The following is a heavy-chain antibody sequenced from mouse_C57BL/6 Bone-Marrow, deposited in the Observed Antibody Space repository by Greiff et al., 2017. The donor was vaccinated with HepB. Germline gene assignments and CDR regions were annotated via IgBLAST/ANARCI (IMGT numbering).Heavy chain of an antibody. V-gene: IGHV1-55*01. CDR2: IYPGSGST. D-gene: IGHD1-1*01. CDR1: GYTFTSYW. CDR3: ARRSYYGSSPAWFAY. Sequence: QVQLQQSGAELVKPGASVKMSCKASGYTFTSYWITWVKQRPGQGLEWIGDIYPGSGSTNYNEKFKSKATLTVDTSSSTAYMQLSSLTSEDSAVYYCARRSYYGSSPAWFAYWGQGTLVTVSA. J-gene: IGHJ3*01.